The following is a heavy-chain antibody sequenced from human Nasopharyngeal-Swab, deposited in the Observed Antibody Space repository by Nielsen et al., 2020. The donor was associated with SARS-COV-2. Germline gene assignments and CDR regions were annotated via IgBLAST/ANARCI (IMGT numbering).Heavy chain of an antibody. CDR1: GFTFSSYW. V-gene: IGHV3-7*03. CDR2: IRQDGSEK. CDR3: ARVRKESIAARPGVYYYYYYMDV. J-gene: IGHJ6*03. D-gene: IGHD6-6*01. Sequence: GESLKISCAAFGFTFSSYWMSWVRQAPGKGLEWVANIRQDGSEKYYVDSVKGRFTISRDNAKNSLYLQMNSLRAEDTAVYYCARVRKESIAARPGVYYYYYYMDVWGKGTTVTVSS.